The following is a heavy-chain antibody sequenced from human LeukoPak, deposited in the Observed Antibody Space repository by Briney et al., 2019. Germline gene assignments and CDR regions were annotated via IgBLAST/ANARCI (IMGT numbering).Heavy chain of an antibody. CDR1: GYTFTGYY. V-gene: IGHV1-18*04. D-gene: IGHD5-12*01. Sequence: ASVKVSCKASGYTFTGYYMHWVRQAPGQGLEWMGWISAYSGKTTYAQNLQGRVTMTKDTSTTTAYMELRSLRSDDTAVYYCARGYSGYGPHDYWGQGTLVTVSS. J-gene: IGHJ4*02. CDR2: ISAYSGKT. CDR3: ARGYSGYGPHDY.